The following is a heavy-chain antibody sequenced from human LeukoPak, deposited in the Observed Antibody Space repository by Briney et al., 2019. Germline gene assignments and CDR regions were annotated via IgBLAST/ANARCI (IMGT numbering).Heavy chain of an antibody. V-gene: IGHV4-59*08. CDR2: IYYSGST. CDR1: GGSISSYY. D-gene: IGHD5-18*01. J-gene: IGHJ4*02. Sequence: PSETLSLTCTVSGGSISSYYWSWIRQPPGKGLEWIGYIYYSGSTNYNPSLKSRVTISVDKSNNQFSLKLTSVTAADTAVYYCARQSGYSNGFDYWGQGTLVTVSS. CDR3: ARQSGYSNGFDY.